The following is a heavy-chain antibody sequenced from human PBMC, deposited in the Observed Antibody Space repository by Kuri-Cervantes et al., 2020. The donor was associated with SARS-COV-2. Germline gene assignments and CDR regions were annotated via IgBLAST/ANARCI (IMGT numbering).Heavy chain of an antibody. Sequence: SVKVPCKASGGTFSSYAISWVRQAPGQGLEWMGGIIPIFGTANYAQKFQGRVTITADESTSTAYMELSSLRSEDTAVYYCARDRGPQGYYYDSSGYSQNAFDIWGQGTMVTVSS. CDR2: IIPIFGTA. J-gene: IGHJ3*02. V-gene: IGHV1-69*13. CDR3: ARDRGPQGYYYDSSGYSQNAFDI. CDR1: GGTFSSYA. D-gene: IGHD3-22*01.